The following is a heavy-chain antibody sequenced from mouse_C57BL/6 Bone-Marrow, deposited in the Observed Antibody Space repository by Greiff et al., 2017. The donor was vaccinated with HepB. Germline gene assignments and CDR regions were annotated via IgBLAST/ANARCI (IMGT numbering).Heavy chain of an antibody. Sequence: VQLQQSGTVLARPGASVKMSCKTSGYTFTSYWMHWVKQRPGQGLEWIGAIYPGNSDTSYNQKFKGKAKLTAVTSASTAYIELSSLTNEDSAVNYCTRLRGNWYFDVWGTGTTVTVSS. CDR3: TRLRGNWYFDV. CDR2: IYPGNSDT. CDR1: GYTFTSYW. J-gene: IGHJ1*03. V-gene: IGHV1-5*01.